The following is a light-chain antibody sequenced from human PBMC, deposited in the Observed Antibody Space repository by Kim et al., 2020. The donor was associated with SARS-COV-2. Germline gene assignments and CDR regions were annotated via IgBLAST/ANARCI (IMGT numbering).Light chain of an antibody. CDR1: QIVDTRH. J-gene: IGKJ2*01. CDR3: QQYGDSPYS. Sequence: EVVLTQSPGSLSLSPGERATLSCRASQIVDTRHLAWYQHKPGQAPRLLIYGASSRATGIPDRFSGSGSGTGFTLTISRLEPEDFAVYYCQQYGDSPYSFGQGTKVDIK. CDR2: GAS. V-gene: IGKV3-20*01.